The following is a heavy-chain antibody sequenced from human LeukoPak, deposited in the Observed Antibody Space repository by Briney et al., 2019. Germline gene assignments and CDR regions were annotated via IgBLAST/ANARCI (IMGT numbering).Heavy chain of an antibody. CDR1: GYSLTSYW. Sequence: GESLKISCKGSGYSLTSYWIGWVRQMPGKGPEWMGIIYPGDSDTRYSPSFQGQVTISADKSISTAYLQWSSLKASDTAMYYCARQDCSSTSCYENPWGQGTLVTVSS. CDR2: IYPGDSDT. V-gene: IGHV5-51*01. J-gene: IGHJ5*02. D-gene: IGHD2-2*01. CDR3: ARQDCSSTSCYENP.